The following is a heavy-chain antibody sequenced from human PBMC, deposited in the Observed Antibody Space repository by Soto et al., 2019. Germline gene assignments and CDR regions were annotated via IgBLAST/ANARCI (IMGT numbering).Heavy chain of an antibody. CDR3: ARLPYDFWSGYFIHYGMDV. D-gene: IGHD3-3*01. CDR1: GGTFSSYA. Sequence: QVQLVQSGAEVKKPGSSVKVSCKSSGGTFSSYAISWVRQAPGQGLEWMGGIIPIFGTANYAQKFQGRVTSTADESTRTAYMELSSLRSEDTAVYYCARLPYDFWSGYFIHYGMDVWGQGTTVTVSS. V-gene: IGHV1-69*01. CDR2: IIPIFGTA. J-gene: IGHJ6*02.